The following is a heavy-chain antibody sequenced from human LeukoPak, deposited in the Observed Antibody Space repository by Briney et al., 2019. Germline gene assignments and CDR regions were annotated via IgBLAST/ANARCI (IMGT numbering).Heavy chain of an antibody. CDR3: AKGYCRSTSCPFDS. V-gene: IGHV3-30*02. Sequence: PGGSLRLSFAASGFTFSSYGMDWVRQAPGKVLEWVAFIRYDGSNKYYAESVKGRFTISSDNSRNTLYLQVNSLRPEDTAVYYCAKGYCRSTSCPFDSWGQGNLVTVSS. CDR2: IRYDGSNK. J-gene: IGHJ4*02. D-gene: IGHD2-2*01. CDR1: GFTFSSYG.